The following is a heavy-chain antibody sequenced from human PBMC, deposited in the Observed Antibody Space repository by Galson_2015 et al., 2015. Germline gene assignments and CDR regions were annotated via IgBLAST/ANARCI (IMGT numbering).Heavy chain of an antibody. CDR3: ASGAYGSGSYFDY. CDR2: IYYSGST. V-gene: IGHV4-31*02. J-gene: IGHJ4*02. CDR1: TFGDYA. D-gene: IGHD3-10*01. Sequence: TFGDYAMSWIRQHPGKGLEWIGYIYYSGSTYYNPSLKSRVTISVDTSKNQFSLKLSSVTAADTAVYYCASGAYGSGSYFDYWGQGTLVTVSS.